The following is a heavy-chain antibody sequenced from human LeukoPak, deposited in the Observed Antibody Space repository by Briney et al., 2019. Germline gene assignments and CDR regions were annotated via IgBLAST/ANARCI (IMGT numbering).Heavy chain of an antibody. CDR2: ISSSSSYI. D-gene: IGHD2-21*01. Sequence: PGGSLRLSCAASGFTFSSYAMSWVRQAPGKGLEWVSSISSSSSYIYYADSVKGRFTISRDNAKNSLYLQMNSLRAEDTAVYCCARRAYCGGDCYYAYYDMDVWGKGTTVTVSS. CDR3: ARRAYCGGDCYYAYYDMDV. J-gene: IGHJ6*03. V-gene: IGHV3-21*01. CDR1: GFTFSSYA.